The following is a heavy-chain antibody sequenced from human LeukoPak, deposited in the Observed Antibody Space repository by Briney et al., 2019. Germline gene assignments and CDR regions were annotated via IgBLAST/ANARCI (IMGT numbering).Heavy chain of an antibody. V-gene: IGHV3-66*04. D-gene: IGHD6-19*01. Sequence: PGGSLRLSCAASGITVNSTYISWVRQAPGKGLEWVSDAYSDGNTYYAGSVKGRFTISRDNSKNTLFLQMNSLRAEGTAVYYCARLFGSGWPGYFYYAMDVWGQGTTVAVSS. CDR1: GITVNSTY. CDR2: AYSDGNT. CDR3: ARLFGSGWPGYFYYAMDV. J-gene: IGHJ6*02.